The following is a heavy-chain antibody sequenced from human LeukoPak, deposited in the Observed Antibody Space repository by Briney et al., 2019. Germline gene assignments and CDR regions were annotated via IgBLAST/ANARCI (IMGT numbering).Heavy chain of an antibody. CDR3: ARTYGSGSLDY. Sequence: AGGSLRLSCAASGFTFSNHNMDWARQAPGKGLEWISYISGRGEAVFYADSVQGRFTISRDNAKNSIYLQMNGLTAEDTAVYYCARTYGSGSLDYGGQGTLVTVSS. CDR1: GFTFSNHN. CDR2: ISGRGEAV. V-gene: IGHV3-48*01. D-gene: IGHD2-15*01. J-gene: IGHJ4*02.